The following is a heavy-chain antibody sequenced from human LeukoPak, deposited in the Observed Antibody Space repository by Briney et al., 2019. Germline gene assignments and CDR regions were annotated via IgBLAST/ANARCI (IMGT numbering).Heavy chain of an antibody. CDR1: GFTFSDYY. J-gene: IGHJ4*02. V-gene: IGHV3-11*01. CDR3: AREGGGANYGSGSYYQYYFDY. D-gene: IGHD3-10*01. Sequence: SPRLSSAASGFTFSDYYMSWIRHAPPKGLEWVSYITSSGSTIYYADSVKDRFTISRDHAKNSLYLQMNSLRAEDTAVYYCAREGGGANYGSGSYYQYYFDYWGQGTLVTVSS. CDR2: ITSSGSTI.